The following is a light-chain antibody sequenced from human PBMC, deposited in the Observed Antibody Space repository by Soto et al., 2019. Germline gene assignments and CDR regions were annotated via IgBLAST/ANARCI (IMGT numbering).Light chain of an antibody. CDR2: DVS. CDR1: SSDVGTYNY. Sequence: QSVLTQPASVSGSPGQSITISCTGTSSDVGTYNYVSWYQQHPGKAPKLMIYDVSNRPSGVSNRFSGSKSGNTASLTISGLQAEDEADYYCSSYTGSGTLGVFGTGTKVTVL. J-gene: IGLJ1*01. V-gene: IGLV2-14*01. CDR3: SSYTGSGTLGV.